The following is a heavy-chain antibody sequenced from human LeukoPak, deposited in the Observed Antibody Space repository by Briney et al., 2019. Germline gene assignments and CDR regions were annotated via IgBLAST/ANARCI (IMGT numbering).Heavy chain of an antibody. D-gene: IGHD2-21*01. Sequence: SETLSLTCAVSGGSISNHYWSWIRQSPGKGLEWVGYIHYTGATRYNPSLKNRDSISADTSKNQYSLNLNSMTAPDTAVYWCVRDHEVIPPALGHWFDPWGQGILVTVSS. CDR2: IHYTGAT. CDR3: VRDHEVIPPALGHWFDP. J-gene: IGHJ5*02. CDR1: GGSISNHY. V-gene: IGHV4-59*11.